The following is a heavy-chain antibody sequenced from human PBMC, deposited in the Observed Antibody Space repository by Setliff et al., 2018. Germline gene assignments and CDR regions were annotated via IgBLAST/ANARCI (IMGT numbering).Heavy chain of an antibody. Sequence: GASVKVSCKVSGYRLIEVSMHWVRQAPGKGLEWMGGFDPEDEETIYAQKFQGRVTMTEDTSTDTAYMELSSLRSEDTAVYYCARVAPHYYDSSGPSFDYWGQGTLVTVSS. J-gene: IGHJ4*02. CDR3: ARVAPHYYDSSGPSFDY. D-gene: IGHD3-22*01. CDR1: GYRLIEVS. CDR2: FDPEDEET. V-gene: IGHV1-24*01.